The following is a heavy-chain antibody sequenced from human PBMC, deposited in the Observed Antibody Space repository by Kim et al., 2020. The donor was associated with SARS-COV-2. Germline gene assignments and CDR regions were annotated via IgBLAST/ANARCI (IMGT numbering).Heavy chain of an antibody. V-gene: IGHV3-33*01. Sequence: GGSLRLSCAASGFTFSSYGMHWVRQAPGKGLEWVAVIWYDGSNKYYADSVKGRFTISIDNSKNTLYLQMNSLRAEDTAVYYCARDLGIAAAGSDEYFQHWGQGTLVTVSS. CDR2: IWYDGSNK. J-gene: IGHJ1*01. CDR1: GFTFSSYG. D-gene: IGHD6-13*01. CDR3: ARDLGIAAAGSDEYFQH.